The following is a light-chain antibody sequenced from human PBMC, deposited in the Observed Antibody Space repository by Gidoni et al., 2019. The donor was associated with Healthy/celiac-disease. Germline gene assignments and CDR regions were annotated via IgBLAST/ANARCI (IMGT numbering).Light chain of an antibody. CDR3: QQRSNWPPFT. V-gene: IGKV3-11*01. CDR2: DAS. Sequence: EIVLTQSPATLSLSPGERATIFSRASQSVSSYLAWYQQKPGQAPRLLIYDASNRATGIPARFSGSGSGTEFTLTISSLEPEDFAVYYCQQRSNWPPFTFGGGTKVEIK. CDR1: QSVSSY. J-gene: IGKJ4*01.